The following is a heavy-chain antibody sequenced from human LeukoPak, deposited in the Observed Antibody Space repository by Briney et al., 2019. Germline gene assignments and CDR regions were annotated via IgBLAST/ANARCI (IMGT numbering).Heavy chain of an antibody. J-gene: IGHJ4*02. V-gene: IGHV3-21*01. CDR3: ARDDKPEQYDILTGYPLPIDY. CDR1: GFTFSSYS. CDR2: ISSSSSYI. Sequence: GGSLRLSCAASGFTFSSYSMNWVRQAPGKGLEWVSSISSSSSYIYYADSVKGRFTISRDNAKNSLYPQMNSLRAEDTAVYYCARDDKPEQYDILTGYPLPIDYWGQGTLVTVSS. D-gene: IGHD3-9*01.